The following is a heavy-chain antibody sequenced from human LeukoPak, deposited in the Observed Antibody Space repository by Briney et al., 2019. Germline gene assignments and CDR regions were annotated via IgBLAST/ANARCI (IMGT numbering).Heavy chain of an antibody. CDR3: PRSYCSHPNCYNAFDY. D-gene: IGHD2-2*02. CDR1: GFTFSTYV. J-gene: IGHJ4*02. Sequence: PGGSLRLSCAASGFTFSTYVMHWVRQAPGKGLEWVSVISYDGSDRYYADSVKGRFTISRDNSKNTLYLQMNSLRAEDTAVYYCPRSYCSHPNCYNAFDYWGQGTLVTVSS. CDR2: ISYDGSDR. V-gene: IGHV3-30*19.